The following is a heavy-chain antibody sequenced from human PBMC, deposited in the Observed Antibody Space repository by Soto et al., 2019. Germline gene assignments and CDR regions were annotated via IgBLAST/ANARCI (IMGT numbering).Heavy chain of an antibody. Sequence: PSETLSLTCTVSGGSISSYYWSWIRQPPGKGLESIGYMYYRRSANYNPSLKSRVTLSVDTSTNQCSLTLSSMTAADTAVYYCALRSLAVVPEYWGQGTLVTVSS. J-gene: IGHJ4*02. CDR2: MYYRRSA. CDR1: GGSISSYY. D-gene: IGHD3-22*01. CDR3: ALRSLAVVPEY. V-gene: IGHV4-59*01.